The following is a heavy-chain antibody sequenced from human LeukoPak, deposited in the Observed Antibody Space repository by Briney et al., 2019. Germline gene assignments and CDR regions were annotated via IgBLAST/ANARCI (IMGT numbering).Heavy chain of an antibody. V-gene: IGHV3-64D*09. CDR3: VKGGSSGWYADY. CDR1: GFPFSSYA. D-gene: IGHD6-19*01. J-gene: IGHJ4*02. Sequence: GGSLRLSCSASGFPFSSYAMHWVRQAPGKGLEYVSAISDSGGSTYYADSVKGRFTISRDNSKNTLYLQMTSLRAEDTAVYYCVKGGSSGWYADYWGQGTLVTVSS. CDR2: ISDSGGST.